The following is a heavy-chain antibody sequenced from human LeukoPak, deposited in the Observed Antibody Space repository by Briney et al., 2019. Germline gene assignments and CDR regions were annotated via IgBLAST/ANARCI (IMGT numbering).Heavy chain of an antibody. J-gene: IGHJ5*02. CDR1: GFTFSSYA. D-gene: IGHD6-19*01. V-gene: IGHV3-30*04. Sequence: PGGSLRLSCAASGFTFSSYAMHWVRQAPGKGLEWVAVISYDGSNKYYADSVKGRFTISRDNSKNTLYLQMNSLRAEDTAVYYCARDQGQWLVRSLGFFDPWGQGTLVTVSS. CDR3: ARDQGQWLVRSLGFFDP. CDR2: ISYDGSNK.